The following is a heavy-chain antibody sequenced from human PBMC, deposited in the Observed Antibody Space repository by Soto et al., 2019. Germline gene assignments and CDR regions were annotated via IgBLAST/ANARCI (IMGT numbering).Heavy chain of an antibody. CDR3: VRDGTKTLRDWFDS. J-gene: IGHJ5*01. Sequence: SETLSLTCTVSGASISGFYWSWIRKSAGKGLEWIGRIYATGTTDYNPSLKSRVMMSVDTSKKQFSLKLRSVTAADTAVYYCVRDGTKTLRDWFDSWGQGISVTVSS. CDR1: GASISGFY. CDR2: IYATGTT. D-gene: IGHD1-1*01. V-gene: IGHV4-4*07.